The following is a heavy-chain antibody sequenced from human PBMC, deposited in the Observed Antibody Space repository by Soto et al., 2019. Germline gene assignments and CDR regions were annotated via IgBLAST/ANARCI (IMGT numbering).Heavy chain of an antibody. J-gene: IGHJ4*02. Sequence: EVQLLESGGGLVQPGGSLRLSCVASGFSFSGYAMSWVRQAPGKGLVWVSSITGTGVSIYYADSVRGRFTISRDNSKNTRDLQRSSLRAEDAARYYWAKDSIPYSSAYDLDHWGRGALVTVSS. D-gene: IGHD6-6*01. V-gene: IGHV3-23*01. CDR1: GFSFSGYA. CDR3: AKDSIPYSSAYDLDH. CDR2: ITGTGVSI.